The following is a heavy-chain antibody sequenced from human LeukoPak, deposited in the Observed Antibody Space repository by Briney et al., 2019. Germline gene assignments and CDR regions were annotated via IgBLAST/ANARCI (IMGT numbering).Heavy chain of an antibody. J-gene: IGHJ4*02. CDR3: ARHEFWGSKPTGY. V-gene: IGHV4-39*01. CDR2: FYYSGIT. D-gene: IGHD7-27*01. CDR1: DDSISSSSYY. Sequence: PSETLSLTCTVSDDSISSSSYYWVWIRQPPGKGLEWIGSFYYSGITYYNPSLKSRVTLSVDTSKNQFSLKLSSVTAADTAVYYCARHEFWGSKPTGYWGQGTLVTVSS.